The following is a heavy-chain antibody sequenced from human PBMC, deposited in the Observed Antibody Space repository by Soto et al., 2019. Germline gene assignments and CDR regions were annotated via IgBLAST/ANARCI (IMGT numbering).Heavy chain of an antibody. Sequence: GGSLRLSCAASGFTFDNYVMTWVRQAPGKGLEWVSAISRSGDTSYYADSAKGRFTISRDNAKNSLYLQMNSLRAEDTAVYYCARDPQYSSSWDNWFDPWGQGTLVTVAS. CDR1: GFTFDNYV. J-gene: IGHJ5*02. CDR3: ARDPQYSSSWDNWFDP. V-gene: IGHV3-23*01. CDR2: ISRSGDTS. D-gene: IGHD6-13*01.